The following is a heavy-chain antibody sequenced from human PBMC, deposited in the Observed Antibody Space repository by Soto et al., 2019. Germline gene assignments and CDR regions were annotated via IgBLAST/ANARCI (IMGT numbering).Heavy chain of an antibody. CDR3: ASPGYYDFWSGYLDY. J-gene: IGHJ4*02. CDR1: GFTFSSYA. V-gene: IGHV3-23*01. CDR2: ISGSGGST. Sequence: GGSLRLSCAASGFTFSSYAMSWVRQAPGKGLEWVSAISGSGGSTYYADSVKGRFTISRDNSKNTLYLQMNSLRAEDTAVYYCASPGYYDFWSGYLDYWGQGTLVTVSS. D-gene: IGHD3-3*01.